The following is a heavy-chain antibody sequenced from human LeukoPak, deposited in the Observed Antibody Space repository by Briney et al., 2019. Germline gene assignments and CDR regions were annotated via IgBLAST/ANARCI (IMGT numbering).Heavy chain of an antibody. Sequence: PGGSLRLSCAASGFTFSSYSMNWVRQAPGKGLEWVSSISSSSSYIYYADSVKGRFTISRDNAKNSLYLQMNSLRAEDTAVYYCASTYYYDSSGYYGYNWFDPWGQGTLVTVSS. V-gene: IGHV3-21*01. D-gene: IGHD3-22*01. CDR3: ASTYYYDSSGYYGYNWFDP. CDR2: ISSSSSYI. J-gene: IGHJ5*02. CDR1: GFTFSSYS.